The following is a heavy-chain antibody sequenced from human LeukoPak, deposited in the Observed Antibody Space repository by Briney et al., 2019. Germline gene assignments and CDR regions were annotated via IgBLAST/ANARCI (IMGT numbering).Heavy chain of an antibody. D-gene: IGHD6-13*01. V-gene: IGHV3-20*04. CDR2: INWNGDST. J-gene: IGHJ6*03. Sequence: GGSLRLSCAASGFTFEADGMSWVRQAPGKGLEWVSGINWNGDSTGYADSVKGLFTTSRDNAKNALYLQMNSLRAEHTALYYCASAAAYYYYQYMDVWGKGTTVIVSS. CDR1: GFTFEADG. CDR3: ASAAAYYYYQYMDV.